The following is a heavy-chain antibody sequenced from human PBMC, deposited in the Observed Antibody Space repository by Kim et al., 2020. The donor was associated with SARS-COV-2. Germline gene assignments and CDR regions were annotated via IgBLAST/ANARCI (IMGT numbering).Heavy chain of an antibody. V-gene: IGHV3-11*06. D-gene: IGHD1-1*01. Sequence: TNYADSVKGRFTISRDNAKNSLYLQMNSLRAEDTAVYYCARDPYNYYFDYWGQGTLVTVSS. J-gene: IGHJ4*02. CDR2: T. CDR3: ARDPYNYYFDY.